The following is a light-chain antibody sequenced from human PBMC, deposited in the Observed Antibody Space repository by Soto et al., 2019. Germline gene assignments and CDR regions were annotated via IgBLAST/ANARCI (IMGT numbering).Light chain of an antibody. CDR1: QSISSW. CDR3: QQYNSYSYT. CDR2: NAS. J-gene: IGKJ2*01. V-gene: IGKV1-5*03. Sequence: EIQITQSPSTLSASVGDRVTITCRASQSISSWLARYQQKPGKAPKLLIYNASSLESGVTSMFSGSGSGTEFTLTISSLQPDDFATYYCQQYNSYSYTFGQGTKLEIK.